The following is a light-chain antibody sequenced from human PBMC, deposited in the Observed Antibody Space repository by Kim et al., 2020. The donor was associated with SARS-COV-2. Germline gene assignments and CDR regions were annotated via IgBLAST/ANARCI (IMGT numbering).Light chain of an antibody. CDR3: QQRSNWPPALT. V-gene: IGKV3-11*01. Sequence: PGERATLSCRASQSVSTYLAWYQQKPGQAPRLLIYDASNRATGIPDRFSGSGSGTDFTLTINSLESEDFAVYYCQQRSNWPPALTFGGGTKVDIK. J-gene: IGKJ4*01. CDR2: DAS. CDR1: QSVSTY.